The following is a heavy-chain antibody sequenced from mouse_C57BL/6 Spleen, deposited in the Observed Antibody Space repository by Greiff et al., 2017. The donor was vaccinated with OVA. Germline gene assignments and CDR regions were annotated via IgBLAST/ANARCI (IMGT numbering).Heavy chain of an antibody. D-gene: IGHD1-1*01. CDR1: GFNIKDDY. CDR3: TTPLITTVVASSYYFDY. J-gene: IGHJ2*01. CDR2: IDPENGDT. V-gene: IGHV14-4*01. Sequence: EVQLQQSGAELVRPGASVKLSCTASGFNIKDDYMHWVKQRPEQGLEWIGWIDPENGDTEYASKFQGKATITADTSSNTAYLQLSSLTSEDTAVYYCTTPLITTVVASSYYFDYWGQGTTLTVSS.